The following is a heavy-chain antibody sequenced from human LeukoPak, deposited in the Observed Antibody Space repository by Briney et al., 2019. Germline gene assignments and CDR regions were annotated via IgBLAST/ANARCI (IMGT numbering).Heavy chain of an antibody. Sequence: GGSLTLSCAASGFTFNRNAISWVRQAPGKGLEWVSTIGGSGDKTFYADSVKGRFTISRDNSKKMVHLQMNSLTGEDTALYYCVRRGDASSGWGDHDFWGQGALVTVSS. J-gene: IGHJ4*02. CDR3: VRRGDASSGWGDHDF. D-gene: IGHD6-19*01. V-gene: IGHV3-23*01. CDR2: IGGSGDKT. CDR1: GFTFNRNA.